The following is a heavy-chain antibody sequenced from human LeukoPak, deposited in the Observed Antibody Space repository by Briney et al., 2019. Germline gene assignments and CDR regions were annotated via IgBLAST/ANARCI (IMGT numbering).Heavy chain of an antibody. CDR2: IYYSGST. D-gene: IGHD2-2*03. J-gene: IGHJ6*02. CDR1: GGSISSLAYY. Sequence: SETLSLTCTVSGGSISSLAYYWGWIRQPPGKGLEWIGSIYYSGSTYYNPSLKSRVTISVDTSKNQFSLKVSSVTAADTAVYYCARAWISGFYYYGMDVWGQGTTATVSS. V-gene: IGHV4-39*01. CDR3: ARAWISGFYYYGMDV.